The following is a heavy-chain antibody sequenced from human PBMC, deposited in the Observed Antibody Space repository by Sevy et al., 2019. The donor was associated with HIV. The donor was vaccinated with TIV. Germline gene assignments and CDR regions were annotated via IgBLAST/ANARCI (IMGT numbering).Heavy chain of an antibody. CDR3: TRIDDSTTWYEDYVFDI. CDR2: INQDGSQK. D-gene: IGHD6-13*01. J-gene: IGHJ3*02. Sequence: GGSLRLSCGVSGFTFRTYWMSWVRQSPGKGLDWVADINQDGSQKYYVDSVKGRFTITRENAKNSLSLQMNSVRAEDTSVYYCTRIDDSTTWYEDYVFDIWGRGTMVTVSS. V-gene: IGHV3-7*03. CDR1: GFTFRTYW.